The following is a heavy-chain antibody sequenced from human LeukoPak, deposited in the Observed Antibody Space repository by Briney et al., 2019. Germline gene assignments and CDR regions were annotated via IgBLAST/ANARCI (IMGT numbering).Heavy chain of an antibody. CDR2: IKGDGTET. V-gene: IGHV3-7*01. J-gene: IGHJ4*02. D-gene: IGHD6-19*01. Sequence: GGSLRLSCAASGFIFSTHWMNWVRQAPGKGPEWVAIIKGDGTETLYADSVKGRFTISRDNTKSSLYSQINSLRAEDTAVYYCVGGGGWLPDFWGQGVLVTVSS. CDR1: GFIFSTHW. CDR3: VGGGGWLPDF.